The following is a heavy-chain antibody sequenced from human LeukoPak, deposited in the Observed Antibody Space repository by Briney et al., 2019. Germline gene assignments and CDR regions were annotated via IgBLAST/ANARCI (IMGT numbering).Heavy chain of an antibody. V-gene: IGHV3-23*01. D-gene: IGHD2-21*02. Sequence: GGSLRLSCAASGFTFSSYAMSWVRQAPGKGLEWVSAISGSGGSTYYADSVKGRFTISRDNSKNTLYLQMNSLRAEDTAVYYCARDPGGDVHDWYFDLWGPGTLVTVSS. CDR1: GFTFSSYA. CDR2: ISGSGGST. J-gene: IGHJ2*01. CDR3: ARDPGGDVHDWYFDL.